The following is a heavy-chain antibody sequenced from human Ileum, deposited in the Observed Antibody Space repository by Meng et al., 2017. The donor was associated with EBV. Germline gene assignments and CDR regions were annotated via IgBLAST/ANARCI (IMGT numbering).Heavy chain of an antibody. V-gene: IGHV4-28*01. Sequence: GQLQESGPGLVKPSDPLSLTCAVSGYSISSTNWWGWIRQPPGKGLEWIGYIYYSGSTSYNPSLKSRVTMSVDTSKNQFSLNLNSVTAVDTAVYYCARNVPGTSAYYDWGQGTLSPSPQ. CDR3: ARNVPGTSAYYD. CDR2: IYYSGST. CDR1: GYSISSTNW. J-gene: IGHJ4*02. D-gene: IGHD3-22*01.